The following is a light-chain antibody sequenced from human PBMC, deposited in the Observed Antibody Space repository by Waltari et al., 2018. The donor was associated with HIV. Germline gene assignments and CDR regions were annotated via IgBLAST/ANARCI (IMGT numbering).Light chain of an antibody. J-gene: IGLJ2*01. Sequence: QSVLTQPPSASGTPGQRVTISCSGSSSNIGRNTVNWYQQLPGSAPKLLIYSNSQRPSGVPDRFSGSKSGTSASLAISGLQSEDEADYYCAAWDDSLNGAIFGGGTKLSVL. CDR1: SSNIGRNT. V-gene: IGLV1-44*01. CDR3: AAWDDSLNGAI. CDR2: SNS.